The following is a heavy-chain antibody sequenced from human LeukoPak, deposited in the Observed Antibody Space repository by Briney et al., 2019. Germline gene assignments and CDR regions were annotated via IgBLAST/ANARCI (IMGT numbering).Heavy chain of an antibody. CDR3: ARARGYSYGCDY. Sequence: PGGSLRLSCAASGFIVSSNYMSWVRQAPGKGLEWVSVIYSGGSTYYADSVKGRFTISRGNSKNTLYLQMSSLRVEDTAVYYCARARGYSYGCDYWGQGTLVTVSS. CDR1: GFIVSSNY. V-gene: IGHV3-53*01. D-gene: IGHD5-18*01. CDR2: IYSGGST. J-gene: IGHJ4*02.